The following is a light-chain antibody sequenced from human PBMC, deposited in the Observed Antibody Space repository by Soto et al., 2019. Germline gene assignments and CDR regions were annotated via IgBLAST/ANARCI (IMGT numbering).Light chain of an antibody. Sequence: DVVMTQSPLSLPVIFGQPASISCRSSRSLVHTNGNTYLNWFQQRPGQSPRRLIYMVSNRDSGVADRFSGSGSGTDFTLKISRVEADDVGVYFCMQAIHWPWTFGQGTKVDVK. CDR1: RSLVHTNGNTY. CDR2: MVS. J-gene: IGKJ1*01. V-gene: IGKV2-30*02. CDR3: MQAIHWPWT.